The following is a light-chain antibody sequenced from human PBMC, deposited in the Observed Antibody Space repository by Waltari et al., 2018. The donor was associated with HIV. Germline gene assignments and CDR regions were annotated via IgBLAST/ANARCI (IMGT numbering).Light chain of an antibody. Sequence: QSVLTQPPSVSGAPGQRVPISCTGSPSNIGAANDVHWYQQIPGKAPKLLISGNKNRPSGVPDRFSASKSGTSASLTITGLQAEDEADYFCQSYDITLSASVVFGGGTKLTVL. CDR2: GNK. CDR1: PSNIGAAND. J-gene: IGLJ2*01. CDR3: QSYDITLSASVV. V-gene: IGLV1-40*01.